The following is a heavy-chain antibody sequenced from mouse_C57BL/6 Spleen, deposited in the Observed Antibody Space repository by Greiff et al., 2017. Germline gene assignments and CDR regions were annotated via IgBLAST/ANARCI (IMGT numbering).Heavy chain of an antibody. CDR1: GYTFTSYG. CDR2: IYPRSGNT. D-gene: IGHD1-1*01. J-gene: IGHJ2*01. Sequence: LVESGAELARPGASVKLSCKASGYTFTSYGISWVKQRTGQGLEWIGEIYPRSGNTYYNEKFKGKATLTADKSSSTAYMELRSLTSEDSAVYFCARRATVAPFDYWGQGTTLTVSS. V-gene: IGHV1-81*01. CDR3: ARRATVAPFDY.